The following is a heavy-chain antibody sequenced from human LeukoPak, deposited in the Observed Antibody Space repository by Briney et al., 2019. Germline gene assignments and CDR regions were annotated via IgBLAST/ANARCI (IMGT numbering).Heavy chain of an antibody. J-gene: IGHJ6*03. D-gene: IGHD1-1*01. CDR1: GYSFTSYW. Sequence: GESLKISCKGSGYSFTSYWIGWVRQMPGKGLEWMGIIYPGDSDTRYSPSFQGRVTISADKSISTAYLQWSSLKASDTAMYYCARQAGTTYYYYYYMDVWGKGTTVTVSS. V-gene: IGHV5-51*01. CDR2: IYPGDSDT. CDR3: ARQAGTTYYYYYYMDV.